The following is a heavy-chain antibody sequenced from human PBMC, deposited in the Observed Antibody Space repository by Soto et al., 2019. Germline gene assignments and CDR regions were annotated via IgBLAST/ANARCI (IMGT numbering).Heavy chain of an antibody. CDR3: ARVQGGELCDSSGYYYQGNWFDP. Sequence: SETLSLTCTVSGGSISSGGYYWSWIRQHPGKGLEWIGYIYYSGSTYYNPSLKSRVTISVDTSKNQFSLKLSSVTAADTAVYYCARVQGGELCDSSGYYYQGNWFDPWGQGTLVTVSS. D-gene: IGHD3-22*01. V-gene: IGHV4-31*03. CDR2: IYYSGST. J-gene: IGHJ5*02. CDR1: GGSISSGGYY.